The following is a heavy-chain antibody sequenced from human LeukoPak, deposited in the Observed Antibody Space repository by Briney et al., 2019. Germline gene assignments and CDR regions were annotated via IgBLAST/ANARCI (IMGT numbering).Heavy chain of an antibody. CDR3: ARDKLRGSAGNYYCMDV. CDR1: GFTFSSYA. Sequence: GGSLRLSCAASGFTFSSYAMHWVRQAPGKGLEWVAVISYDGSNKYYADSVKARFTISRDNSKNTLYLQMNSLSADDTAVYYCARDKLRGSAGNYYCMDVWGKGTTVTVSS. V-gene: IGHV3-30*04. CDR2: ISYDGSNK. J-gene: IGHJ6*03. D-gene: IGHD1-26*01.